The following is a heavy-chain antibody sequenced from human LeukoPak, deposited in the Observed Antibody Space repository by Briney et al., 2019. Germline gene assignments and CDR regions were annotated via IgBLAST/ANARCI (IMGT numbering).Heavy chain of an antibody. CDR3: AVENSRFRFDP. V-gene: IGHV3-66*02. Sequence: GGSLRLSCAASGFTVSGNYMSWVRQAPGKGLEWVSVIYSGGTTYDADSVKGRFTISRDNSKNTLYLQMNSLRVEDTAVYYCAVENSRFRFDPWGQGTLVTVSS. CDR2: IYSGGTT. J-gene: IGHJ5*02. D-gene: IGHD5-24*01. CDR1: GFTVSGNY.